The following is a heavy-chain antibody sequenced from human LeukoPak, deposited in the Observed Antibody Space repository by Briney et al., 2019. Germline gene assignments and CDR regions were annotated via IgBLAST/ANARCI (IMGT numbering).Heavy chain of an antibody. CDR1: GFTFSTYA. CDR3: AKRFAGLYFDY. V-gene: IGHV3-23*01. Sequence: PGGSLRLSCAASGFTFSTYAMSWVRQAPGRGLEWVSGISGGGGSYADSVKGRFTISRDNSKNTLYLQMNSLRAEDTAVYYCAKRFAGLYFDYWGQGTLVTVSS. J-gene: IGHJ4*02. D-gene: IGHD3-10*01. CDR2: ISGGGGS.